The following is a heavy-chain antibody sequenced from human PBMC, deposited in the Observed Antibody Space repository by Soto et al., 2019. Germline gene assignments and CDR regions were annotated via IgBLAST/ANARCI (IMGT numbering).Heavy chain of an antibody. D-gene: IGHD3-22*01. CDR2: ISYDGSNK. CDR3: ARGAAYYYDSSGEFDY. V-gene: IGHV3-30-3*01. Sequence: GGSLRLSCAASGFTFSSYAMHWVRQAPGKGLEGVAVISYDGSNKYYADSVKGRFTISRDNSKNTLYLQMISLRAEDTAVYYCARGAAYYYDSSGEFDYWGQGTLVTDSS. CDR1: GFTFSSYA. J-gene: IGHJ4*02.